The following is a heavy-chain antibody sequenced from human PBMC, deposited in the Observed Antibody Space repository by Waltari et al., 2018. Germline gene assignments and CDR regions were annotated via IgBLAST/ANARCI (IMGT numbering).Heavy chain of an antibody. D-gene: IGHD5-12*01. Sequence: QVQLVESGGGVVQPGRSLRLSCAASGFTFSSYGMHWVRQAPGKGLEWVAVISYDGSNKYYADSVKGRFTISRDNSKNTLYLQMNSLRAEDTAVYYCAKDGYNYQDYFDYWGQGTLVTVSS. CDR2: ISYDGSNK. J-gene: IGHJ4*02. CDR3: AKDGYNYQDYFDY. V-gene: IGHV3-30*18. CDR1: GFTFSSYG.